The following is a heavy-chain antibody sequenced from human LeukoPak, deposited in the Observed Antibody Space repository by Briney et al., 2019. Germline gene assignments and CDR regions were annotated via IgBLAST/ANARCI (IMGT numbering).Heavy chain of an antibody. J-gene: IGHJ4*02. Sequence: GGSLRLSCSASGFTFSDYDMNWVRQAPGKGLEWVSSISGLSTHIYYGDSVKGRFGISRDNAKNSVYLQMNSLGVEDTAIYYRGRAFPPLRTSSAGDLWGQGILVTVSS. CDR3: GRAFPPLRTSSAGDL. CDR2: ISGLSTHI. V-gene: IGHV3-69-1*02. D-gene: IGHD3-16*01. CDR1: GFTFSDYD.